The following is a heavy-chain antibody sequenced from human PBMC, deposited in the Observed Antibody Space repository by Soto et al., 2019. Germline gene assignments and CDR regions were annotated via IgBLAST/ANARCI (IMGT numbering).Heavy chain of an antibody. CDR1: GGSISSYH. V-gene: IGHV4-59*08. D-gene: IGHD3-3*01. Sequence: QVQLQEWGPGLVKPSETLSLICTVSGGSISSYHWSWIRQSHGKGLEWIGYTSNSGPTIYNPSLKSRVTISADTSKNHFSLRLSSVTAADTAVYFCARLFRDVYNAVEYWGQGALVTVSS. J-gene: IGHJ4*02. CDR2: TSNSGPT. CDR3: ARLFRDVYNAVEY.